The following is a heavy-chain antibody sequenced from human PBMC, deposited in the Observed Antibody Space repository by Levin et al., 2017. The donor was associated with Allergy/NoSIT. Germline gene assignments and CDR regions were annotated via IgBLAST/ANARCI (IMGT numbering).Heavy chain of an antibody. V-gene: IGHV3-73*01. Sequence: GESLKISCAASAGFYFRGSAIHWVRQASGRGLEWVARVRTEAKSYATDYSASVKGRFIVSRDDSQSRAYLQMNSLKSEDTAVYYCTKHEVESCSGGDCSPDYDDGMDVWGQGTRVTVSS. CDR2: VRTEAKSYAT. CDR1: AGFYFRGSA. D-gene: IGHD2-21*02. J-gene: IGHJ6*02. CDR3: TKHEVESCSGGDCSPDYDDGMDV.